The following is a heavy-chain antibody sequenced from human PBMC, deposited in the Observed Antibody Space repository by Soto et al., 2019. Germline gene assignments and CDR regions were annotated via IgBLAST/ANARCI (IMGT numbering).Heavy chain of an antibody. D-gene: IGHD6-13*01. CDR2: LTWNSESI. Sequence: GGSLRLSCAASGFRFADYTMHWVRQAPGKGLEWVSGLTWNSESIAYADSVRGRFTISRDNAKNSLYLQMNSLRAEDTAFYFCAKGAISGTLNWFDPWGQGTLVTVSS. J-gene: IGHJ5*02. CDR3: AKGAISGTLNWFDP. V-gene: IGHV3-9*01. CDR1: GFRFADYT.